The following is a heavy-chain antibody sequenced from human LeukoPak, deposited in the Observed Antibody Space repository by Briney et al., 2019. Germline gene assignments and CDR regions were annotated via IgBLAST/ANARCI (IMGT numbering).Heavy chain of an antibody. V-gene: IGHV4-30-2*01. CDR2: IYHNGNT. J-gene: IGHJ4*02. D-gene: IGHD3-22*01. Sequence: SETLSLTCAVSGGSISSGGYSCSWIRQPPGKGLEWIGYIYHNGNTDTNPSLKSRVTISIDRSKNQFSLKLSSVTAADTAVYYCARAGDTSGYYYYFDFWGQGTLVTVSS. CDR1: GGSISSGGYS. CDR3: ARAGDTSGYYYYFDF.